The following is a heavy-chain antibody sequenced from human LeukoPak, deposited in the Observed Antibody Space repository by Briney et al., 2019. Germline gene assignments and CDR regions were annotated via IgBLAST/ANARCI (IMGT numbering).Heavy chain of an antibody. J-gene: IGHJ4*02. Sequence: GRSLRLSCAASGFTFAEYTMHWVRQAPGKGLEWVSLISWNGARIHYGDSVKGRFTISRDNSKNSLYLQMNSLRTEDTALYYCVKDLVAASENVRGWYPMDYWGQGTLATVSS. V-gene: IGHV3-43*01. D-gene: IGHD6-19*01. CDR1: GFTFAEYT. CDR3: VKDLVAASENVRGWYPMDY. CDR2: ISWNGARI.